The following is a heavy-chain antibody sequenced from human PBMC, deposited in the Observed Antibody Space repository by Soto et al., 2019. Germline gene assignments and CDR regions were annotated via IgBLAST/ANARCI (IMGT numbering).Heavy chain of an antibody. CDR1: GYTFSNYG. CDR3: ARVVPGAEAWFGP. CDR2: ISLYSDGT. Sequence: QVQLVQSGGEVKRPGASVKVSCKTSGYTFSNYGITWVRQAPGQPLEWLGWISLYSDGTNYAQKFQGRVPMTTDTSTTPASMELRSLRSDATAVYYCARVVPGAEAWFGPWGQGTLVTVSS. J-gene: IGHJ5*02. V-gene: IGHV1-18*01. D-gene: IGHD2-2*01.